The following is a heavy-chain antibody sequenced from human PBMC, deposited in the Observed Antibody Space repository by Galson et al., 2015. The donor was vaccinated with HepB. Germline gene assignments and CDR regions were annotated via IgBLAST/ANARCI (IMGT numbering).Heavy chain of an antibody. V-gene: IGHV5-10-1*01. CDR3: ARHGDFLNWFVP. D-gene: IGHD3-10*01. J-gene: IGHJ5*02. Sequence: QSGAEVKQPGESLRISCKGSEYNFASYWISWVRQMPGKGLEWMAMIDPKNSYTHYSPSFQGHVTLSVDKSITTAYLQLSSLKASDTAIYYCARHGDFLNWFVPWGQGTLVTVSS. CDR1: EYNFASYW. CDR2: IDPKNSYT.